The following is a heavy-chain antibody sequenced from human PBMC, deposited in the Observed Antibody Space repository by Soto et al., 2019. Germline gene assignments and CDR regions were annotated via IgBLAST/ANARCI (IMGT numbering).Heavy chain of an antibody. J-gene: IGHJ6*03. CDR3: ATLSIAARPGYYYYYMDV. CDR2: INHSGST. Sequence: SETLSLTCAVYGGSFSGYYWSWIRQPPGKGLEWIGEINHSGSTNYNPSLKSRVTISVDTSKNQFSLKLSSVTAADTAVYYCATLSIAARPGYYYYYMDVWGKGTTVTVSS. CDR1: GGSFSGYY. D-gene: IGHD6-6*01. V-gene: IGHV4-34*01.